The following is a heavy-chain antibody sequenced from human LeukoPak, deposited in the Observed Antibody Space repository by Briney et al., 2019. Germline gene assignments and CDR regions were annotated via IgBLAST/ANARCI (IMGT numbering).Heavy chain of an antibody. J-gene: IGHJ4*02. V-gene: IGHV3-7*01. D-gene: IGHD3-3*01. CDR2: IKQDGSQK. CDR3: ARGVPYASWSGPHYSDY. CDR1: GFTFSSYW. Sequence: GGSLRLSCAASGFTFSSYWMSWVRQAPGKGLEWVANIKQDGSQKYYVDSVKGRFSISRDNAKNSLYLQVNSLRAEDTAVYYCARGVPYASWSGPHYSDYWGQGTLVTVSS.